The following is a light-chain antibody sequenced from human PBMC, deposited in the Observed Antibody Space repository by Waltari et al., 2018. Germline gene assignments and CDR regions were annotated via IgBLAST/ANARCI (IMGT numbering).Light chain of an antibody. CDR3: QQANSFPPLT. CDR1: QPISSF. J-gene: IGKJ4*01. Sequence: DIQMTQSPSSVSASVGDRVTITCRASQPISSFLSWYQQKPGKAPKLLIYAAFSLQSGVPLRFRGSGSGTDFTRTISSLQPEDSAIYFCQQANSFPPLTFGGGTKVEIK. V-gene: IGKV1-12*01. CDR2: AAF.